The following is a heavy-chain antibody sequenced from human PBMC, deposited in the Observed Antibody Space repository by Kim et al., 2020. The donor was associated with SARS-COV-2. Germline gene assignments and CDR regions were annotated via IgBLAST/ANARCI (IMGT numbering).Heavy chain of an antibody. CDR1: GGSISSGDYY. Sequence: SETLSLTCTVSGGSISSGDYYWSWIRQPPGKGLEWIGYIYYSGSTYYNPSLKSRVTISVDTSKNQFSLKLSSVTAADTAVYYCARGPILLWFGEFHGWFDPWGQGTLVTVSS. CDR3: ARGPILLWFGEFHGWFDP. V-gene: IGHV4-30-4*01. J-gene: IGHJ5*02. D-gene: IGHD3-10*01. CDR2: IYYSGST.